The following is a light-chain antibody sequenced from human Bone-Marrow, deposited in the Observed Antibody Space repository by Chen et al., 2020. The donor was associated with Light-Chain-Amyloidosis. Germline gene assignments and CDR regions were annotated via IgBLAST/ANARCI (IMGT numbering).Light chain of an antibody. CDR3: CSYAAWV. CDR2: EGS. Sequence: ALTQPASVSGPPGPPITIACTGTSSDVVSYNLVSWYQQHPGKAPKHMMYEGSKRPSGVSNRFSSSKSGNTASLTVSGLQAEDEADYYCCSYAAWVFGGGTKLTVL. J-gene: IGLJ3*02. V-gene: IGLV2-23*01. CDR1: SSDVVSYNL.